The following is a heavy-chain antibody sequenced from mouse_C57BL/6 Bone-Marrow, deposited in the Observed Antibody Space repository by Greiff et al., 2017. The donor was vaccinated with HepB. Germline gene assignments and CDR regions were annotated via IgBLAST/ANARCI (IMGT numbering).Heavy chain of an antibody. CDR2: ISDGGSYT. D-gene: IGHD1-1*01. CDR1: GFTFSSYA. CDR3: ARAVGLLRYFDV. Sequence: EVQLVESGGGLVKPGGSLKLSCAASGFTFSSYAMSWVRQTPEKRLEWVATISDGGSYTYYPDNVKGRFTISRDNAKNNLYLQMSHLKSEDTAMYYCARAVGLLRYFDVWGTGTTVTVSS. V-gene: IGHV5-4*01. J-gene: IGHJ1*03.